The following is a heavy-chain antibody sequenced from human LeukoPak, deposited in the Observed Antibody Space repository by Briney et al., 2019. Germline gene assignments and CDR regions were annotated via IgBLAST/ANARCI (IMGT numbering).Heavy chain of an antibody. Sequence: SETLSLTCAVSGGSISSGGYSWSWIRQPPGTGLEWIGYIYYSGSTYYNPSLKSRVTISVDTSKNQFSLKLSSVTAADTAVYYCARVSAMVGPGYYYYYMDVWGKGTTVTVSS. CDR1: GGSISSGGYS. D-gene: IGHD5-18*01. CDR2: IYYSGST. V-gene: IGHV4-30-4*07. J-gene: IGHJ6*03. CDR3: ARVSAMVGPGYYYYYMDV.